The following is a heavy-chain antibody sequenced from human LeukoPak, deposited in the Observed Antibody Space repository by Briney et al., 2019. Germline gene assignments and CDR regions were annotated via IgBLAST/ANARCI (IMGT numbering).Heavy chain of an antibody. CDR1: GGSLSSYY. Sequence: SETLSLTCAVYGGSLSSYYWSWIRQSPAKGLAWIGEIDEFGRTKYNPSVKSRVAISVDTSKNQFSLRLSSVTAADSATYYCARPGYCSSTICSGFMHVWGKGTTVTVSS. CDR2: IDEFGRT. J-gene: IGHJ6*04. V-gene: IGHV4-34*01. CDR3: ARPGYCSSTICSGFMHV. D-gene: IGHD2-2*01.